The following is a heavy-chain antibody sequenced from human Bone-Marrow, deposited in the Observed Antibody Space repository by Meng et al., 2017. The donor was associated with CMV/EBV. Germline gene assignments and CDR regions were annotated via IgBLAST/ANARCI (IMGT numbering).Heavy chain of an antibody. CDR1: GVLVSRNY. CDR2: LYSRGAT. Sequence: GESLKISCAASGVLVSRNYMSWVRQAPGKGLEWVSTLYSRGATYYADSVKGRFTISRDNSKTTVSLQMHGLTPDDSGVYYCAKDQVVQTSAAIPEISYRGMDVWDQATTATVSS. V-gene: IGHV3-66*03. D-gene: IGHD6-13*01. J-gene: IGHJ6*02. CDR3: AKDQVVQTSAAIPEISYRGMDV.